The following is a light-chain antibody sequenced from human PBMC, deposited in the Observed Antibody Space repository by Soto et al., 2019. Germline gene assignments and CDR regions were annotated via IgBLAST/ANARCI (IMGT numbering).Light chain of an antibody. Sequence: QSVLTQPASVSGSPGQSITISCTGTSSDVGGYNYVSWYQQHPGKAPKLMIYAVTDRPSGVSSRFSGSKSGNTASLTISGPQAEDEADYYCSSYTSSSTLFGTGTKVNVL. CDR2: AVT. V-gene: IGLV2-14*01. CDR1: SSDVGGYNY. CDR3: SSYTSSSTL. J-gene: IGLJ1*01.